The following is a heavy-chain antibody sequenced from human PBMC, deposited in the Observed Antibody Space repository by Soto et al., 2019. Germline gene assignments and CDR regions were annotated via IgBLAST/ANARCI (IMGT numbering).Heavy chain of an antibody. CDR3: AGDPLIFGEYPPPPRGGMDV. Sequence: QVQLVESGGCVVQPGRSLGLSCAASGFTFNTYDMHWVRQAPGKGLGWVAIIWYDGNNKSYADSVKGRFTISRDNSKNTLYLQMNTLRAEDTAVYYCAGDPLIFGEYPPPPRGGMDVWGQGTTVTVSS. J-gene: IGHJ6*02. CDR2: IWYDGNNK. D-gene: IGHD4-17*01. CDR1: GFTFNTYD. V-gene: IGHV3-33*01.